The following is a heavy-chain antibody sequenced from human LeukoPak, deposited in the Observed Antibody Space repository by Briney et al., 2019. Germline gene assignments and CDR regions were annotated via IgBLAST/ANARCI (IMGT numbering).Heavy chain of an antibody. J-gene: IGHJ3*02. Sequence: ASVKVSCKASGYTFTSYAMNWVRQAPGQGLEWMGWINTSTGNPTYAQGFTGRFVFSLDTSVSTAYLQISSLKAEDTAVYYCARDKGLRGTKGSGWYGDEAFDIWGQGTMVTVSS. CDR3: ARDKGLRGTKGSGWYGDEAFDI. CDR1: GYTFTSYA. D-gene: IGHD6-19*01. V-gene: IGHV7-4-1*02. CDR2: INTSTGNP.